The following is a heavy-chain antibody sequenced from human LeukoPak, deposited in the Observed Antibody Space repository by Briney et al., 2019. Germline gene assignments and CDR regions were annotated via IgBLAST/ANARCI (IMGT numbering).Heavy chain of an antibody. CDR1: GGSISSYY. Sequence: SETLSLTCTVSGGSISSYYWSWIRQPPGKGLEWIGYINYSGSTNYNPSLKSRVTISVDTSKNQFSLKLSSVTAADTAVYYCARAVTTRNAFDIWGQGTMVTVSS. CDR3: ARAVTTRNAFDI. V-gene: IGHV4-59*08. J-gene: IGHJ3*02. D-gene: IGHD4-17*01. CDR2: INYSGST.